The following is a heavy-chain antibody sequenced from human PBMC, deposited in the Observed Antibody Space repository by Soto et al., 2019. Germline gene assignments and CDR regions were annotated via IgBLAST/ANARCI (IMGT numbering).Heavy chain of an antibody. CDR1: GYTFTGYY. V-gene: IGHV1-2*04. Sequence: QVQLVQSGAEVKKPGASVKVSCKASGYTFTGYYMHWVRQAPGQGLEWMGWINPNSGGTNYAQKFQGWVTMTRETSISTAYMELSRLRSDDTAVYYCARGRQYYDFWSGYPRDYYYMDVWGKGTTVTVSS. CDR3: ARGRQYYDFWSGYPRDYYYMDV. CDR2: INPNSGGT. D-gene: IGHD3-3*01. J-gene: IGHJ6*03.